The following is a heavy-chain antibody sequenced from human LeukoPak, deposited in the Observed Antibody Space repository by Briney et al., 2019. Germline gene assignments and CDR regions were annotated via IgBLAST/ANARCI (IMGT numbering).Heavy chain of an antibody. Sequence: PSETPSLTCTVSGASISSSTFSWGWIRQTPGKGLEWIGSIYYRGNIYYNASLKSRVTISVETSKNHFSLKLNSVTAADTAAYYCARAHYYDSSGYYPGAFDIWGQGTMVTVSS. D-gene: IGHD3-22*01. J-gene: IGHJ3*02. V-gene: IGHV4-39*07. CDR3: ARAHYYDSSGYYPGAFDI. CDR2: IYYRGNI. CDR1: GASISSSTFS.